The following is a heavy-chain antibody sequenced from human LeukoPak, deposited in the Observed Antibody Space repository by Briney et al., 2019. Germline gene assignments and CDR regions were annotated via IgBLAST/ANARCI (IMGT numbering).Heavy chain of an antibody. CDR3: ARDTGSYPHYAFDI. CDR1: IGSISSSKW. V-gene: IGHV4-4*02. CDR2: IYLYGTT. Sequence: SETLSLTCSVSIGSISSSKWWSWVRQSPVKGLEWIGEIYLYGTTNYNPSFTSRVTMSVDRSRNQFSLKLTSVTAADTAVYYCARDTGSYPHYAFDIWGQGTMVTVSS. J-gene: IGHJ3*02. D-gene: IGHD1-26*01.